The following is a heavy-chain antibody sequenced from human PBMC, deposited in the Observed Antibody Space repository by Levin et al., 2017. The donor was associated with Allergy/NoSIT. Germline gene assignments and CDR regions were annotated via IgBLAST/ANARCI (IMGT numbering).Heavy chain of an antibody. V-gene: IGHV3-33*01. J-gene: IGHJ6*02. CDR2: IWYDGSNK. CDR3: ARIIYDSSGYYFYYYGMDV. Sequence: GESLKISCAASGFTFSSYGMHWVRQAPGKGLEWVAVIWYDGSNKYYADSVKGRFTISRDNSKNTLYLQMNSLRAEDTAVYYCARIIYDSSGYYFYYYGMDVWGQGTTVTVSS. CDR1: GFTFSSYG. D-gene: IGHD3-22*01.